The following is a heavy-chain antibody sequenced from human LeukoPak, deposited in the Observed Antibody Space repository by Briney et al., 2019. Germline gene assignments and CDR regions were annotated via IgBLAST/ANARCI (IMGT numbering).Heavy chain of an antibody. CDR3: AKYWRRAVAGTVSLDY. CDR1: GFTVSSNY. V-gene: IGHV3-53*01. Sequence: GGSLRLSCAASGFTVSSNYMSWVRQAPGKGLEWVSVIYSGGSTYYADSVKGRFTISRDNSKNTLYLQMNSLRAEDTAVYYCAKYWRRAVAGTVSLDYWGQGTLVTVSS. J-gene: IGHJ4*02. CDR2: IYSGGST. D-gene: IGHD6-19*01.